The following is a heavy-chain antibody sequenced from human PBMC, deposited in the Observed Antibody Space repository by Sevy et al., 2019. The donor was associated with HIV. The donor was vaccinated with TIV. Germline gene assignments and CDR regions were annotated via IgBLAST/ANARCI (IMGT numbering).Heavy chain of an antibody. D-gene: IGHD3-9*01. CDR2: IGGSGGST. CDR3: ATDRISDWFFDS. J-gene: IGHJ4*02. Sequence: AGSLRLSCTASGFTFTDYVMNWVHQAPGRELEWVSSIGGSGGSTHYADSVKGRFTISRDNSKNTLYLQMNSLRAEDTAVYYCATDRISDWFFDSWGQGTLVTVSS. V-gene: IGHV3-23*01. CDR1: GFTFTDYV.